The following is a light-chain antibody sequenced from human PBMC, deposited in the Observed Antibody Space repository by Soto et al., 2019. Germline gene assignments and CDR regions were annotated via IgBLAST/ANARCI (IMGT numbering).Light chain of an antibody. J-gene: IGKJ3*01. Sequence: DIQMTQSPSTLSASVGDRVTITCRASQSIDTWLAWYHQKPGKAPNLLIFDASSLESGVPSRFSGSGSGTEFTLTISNLQPEDFATYYCQQYNSPPFTFGPGTKVDIK. CDR2: DAS. CDR1: QSIDTW. V-gene: IGKV1-5*01. CDR3: QQYNSPPFT.